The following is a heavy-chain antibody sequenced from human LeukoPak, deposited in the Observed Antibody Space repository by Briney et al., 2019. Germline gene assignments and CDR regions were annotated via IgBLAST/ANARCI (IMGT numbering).Heavy chain of an antibody. Sequence: GRSLRLSCAASGFTFSSYAMHWVRQAPGKGLEWVAVISYDGSNKYYADSVKGRFTISRDNSKNTLYLQMNSLRAEDTAIYYCAREDDWNYEDYWGQGTLVTVSS. CDR3: AREDDWNYEDY. V-gene: IGHV3-30-3*01. D-gene: IGHD1-7*01. CDR1: GFTFSSYA. CDR2: ISYDGSNK. J-gene: IGHJ4*02.